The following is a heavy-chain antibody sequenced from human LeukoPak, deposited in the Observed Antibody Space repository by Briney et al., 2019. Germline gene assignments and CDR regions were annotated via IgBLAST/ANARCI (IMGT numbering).Heavy chain of an antibody. CDR3: ARYGDGWFDP. D-gene: IGHD4-17*01. CDR2: TYYRSKWYN. Sequence: SQTLSLTCAISGDSVSSNSAAWIRQSPSRGLEWLGRTYYRSKWYNDYAVSVKSRTTINPDTSKNQFSLQLNSVTPEDTAVYYCARYGDGWFDPWGQGTLVTVSS. V-gene: IGHV6-1*01. J-gene: IGHJ5*02. CDR1: GDSVSSNSAA.